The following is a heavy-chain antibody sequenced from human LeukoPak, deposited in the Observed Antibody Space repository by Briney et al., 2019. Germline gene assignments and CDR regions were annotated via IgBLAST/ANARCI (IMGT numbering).Heavy chain of an antibody. D-gene: IGHD3-3*01. CDR3: AKSGLKCTIFAPHDY. V-gene: IGHV3-23*01. CDR1: GFTFSSYA. J-gene: IGHJ4*02. CDR2: ISGSGGST. Sequence: GGSLRLSCAASGFTFSSYAMSWVRQAPGKGLEWVSAISGSGGSTYYADSVKGRFTISRDNSKNTLYLQMNSLRAEDTAVYYCAKSGLKCTIFAPHDYWGQGTLVTVSS.